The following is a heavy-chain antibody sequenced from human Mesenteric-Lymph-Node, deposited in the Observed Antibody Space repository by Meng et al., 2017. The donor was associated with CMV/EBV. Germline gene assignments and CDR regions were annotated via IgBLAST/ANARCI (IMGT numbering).Heavy chain of an antibody. D-gene: IGHD2-15*01. J-gene: IGHJ4*02. CDR1: GASIRTSTHY. CDR2: IYNSGST. V-gene: IGHV4-39*07. Sequence: SETPSLTCTVSGASIRTSTHYWGWIRQPPGQGLEWIGSIYNSGSTYYNPSLKSRLTISVDTSKRQFSLKLSSVTAADTAVYFCARDAEVGVGATFDYWGQGALVTVSS. CDR3: ARDAEVGVGATFDY.